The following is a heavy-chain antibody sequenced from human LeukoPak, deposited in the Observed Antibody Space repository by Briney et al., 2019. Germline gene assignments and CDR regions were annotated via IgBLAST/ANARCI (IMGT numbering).Heavy chain of an antibody. CDR3: ARTNYYDSSGYYSYYFDY. D-gene: IGHD3-22*01. J-gene: IGHJ4*02. CDR2: IKQDGSEK. CDR1: GFTFSSHG. V-gene: IGHV3-7*01. Sequence: GGSLRLSCAASGFTFSSHGIHWVRQAPGKGLEWVANIKQDGSEKYYVDSVKGRFTISRDNAKDSLYLQMNSLRAEDTAVYYCARTNYYDSSGYYSYYFDYWGQGTLVTVSS.